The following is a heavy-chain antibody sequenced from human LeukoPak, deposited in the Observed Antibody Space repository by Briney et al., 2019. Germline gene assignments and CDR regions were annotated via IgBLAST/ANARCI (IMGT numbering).Heavy chain of an antibody. CDR3: ARGILYCSDSDCDRGASAH. D-gene: IGHD2-15*01. J-gene: IGHJ1*01. CDR1: GFTFSSFE. V-gene: IGHV3-48*03. CDR2: ISSTGSTM. Sequence: RPGGSLRLSCVASGFTFSSFEMNWVRQAPGKGLEWISYISSTGSTMYYADSVKGRFTISRDNAKNSLYLQMNSLRAEDTAIYYCARGILYCSDSDCDRGASAHWGQGSLVTVSS.